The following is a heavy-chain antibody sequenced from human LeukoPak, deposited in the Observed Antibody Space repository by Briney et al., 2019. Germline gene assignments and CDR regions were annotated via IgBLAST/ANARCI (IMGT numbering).Heavy chain of an antibody. CDR1: GFTFGSYG. CDR2: ISYDGSNK. CDR3: AKDNRGYSYGYVVDY. J-gene: IGHJ4*02. V-gene: IGHV3-30*18. D-gene: IGHD5-18*01. Sequence: GGSLRLSCAASGFTFGSYGMRWVRQAPGKGLEWVAVISYDGSNKYYADSVKGRFTISRDNSKNTLYLQMNSLRAEDTAVYYCAKDNRGYSYGYVVDYWGQGTLVTVSS.